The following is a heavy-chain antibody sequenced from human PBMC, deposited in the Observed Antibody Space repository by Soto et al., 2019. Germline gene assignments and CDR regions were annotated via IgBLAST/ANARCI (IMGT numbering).Heavy chain of an antibody. Sequence: QITLKESGPTLVKRTQTLTLTCTFSGFSLSDNGVGVGWIRQPPGKALEWLALIYWDDEKIYSPSLKTRLTITKDTSKKQGLLTMTNMDPVDTATYYCAHRLTWDAFYIWGQGTMVTVSS. CDR1: GFSLSDNGVG. D-gene: IGHD1-26*01. CDR3: AHRLTWDAFYI. J-gene: IGHJ3*02. V-gene: IGHV2-5*02. CDR2: IYWDDEK.